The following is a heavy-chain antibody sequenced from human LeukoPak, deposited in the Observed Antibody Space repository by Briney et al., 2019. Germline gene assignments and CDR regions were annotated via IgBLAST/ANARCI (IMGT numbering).Heavy chain of an antibody. CDR2: ISAYNGNT. V-gene: IGHV1-18*01. Sequence: ASVKVSCKASGYTFTSYGISWVRQAPGQGLEWMGWISAYNGNTNYAQKLQGRVTMTTDTSTSTAYMELRSLRSDDTAVYYCAREVSTGYCSGGSCSQGRGDWGQGTLVTVSS. J-gene: IGHJ4*02. CDR1: GYTFTSYG. D-gene: IGHD2-15*01. CDR3: AREVSTGYCSGGSCSQGRGD.